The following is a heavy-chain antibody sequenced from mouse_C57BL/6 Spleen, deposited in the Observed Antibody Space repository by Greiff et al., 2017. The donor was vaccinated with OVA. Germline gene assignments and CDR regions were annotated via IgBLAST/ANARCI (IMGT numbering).Heavy chain of an antibody. CDR3: AYGSSYYFDY. V-gene: IGHV1-69*01. D-gene: IGHD1-1*01. CDR2: IDPSDSYT. Sequence: VQLQQPGAELVMPGASVKLSCKASGYTFTSYWMHWVKQRPGQGLEWIGEIDPSDSYTNYNQKFKGKSTLTVDKSSSTAYMQLSSLTSEDSAVYYGAYGSSYYFDYWGQGTTLTVSS. J-gene: IGHJ2*01. CDR1: GYTFTSYW.